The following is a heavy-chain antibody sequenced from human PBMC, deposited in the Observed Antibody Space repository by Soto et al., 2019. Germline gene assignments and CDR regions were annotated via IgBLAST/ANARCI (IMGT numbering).Heavy chain of an antibody. D-gene: IGHD3-3*01. J-gene: IGHJ4*02. CDR1: GFTFSSYS. V-gene: IGHV3-48*01. Sequence: PGGSLRLSCAASGFTFSSYSMNWVRQAPGKGLEWVSCISSSSSTIYYADSVKGRFTISRDNAKNSLYLQMNSLRAEDTAVYYCARIGKRITFFGVVFFFDSGGQGTLVTFPS. CDR3: ARIGKRITFFGVVFFFDS. CDR2: ISSSSSTI.